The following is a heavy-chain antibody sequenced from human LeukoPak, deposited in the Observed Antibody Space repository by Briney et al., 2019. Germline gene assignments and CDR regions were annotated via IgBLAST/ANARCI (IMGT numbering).Heavy chain of an antibody. D-gene: IGHD2-15*01. CDR1: GFTFSSYW. CDR3: ARVAARLGAFDI. CDR2: TKQDGSEK. J-gene: IGHJ3*02. Sequence: GGSLRLSCAASGFTFSSYWMSWVRQTPGKGLEWVANTKQDGSEKYDVDSVKGRFTISRDNAKNSLYLQMNSLRAEDTAVYYCARVAARLGAFDIWGQGTMVTVSS. V-gene: IGHV3-7*01.